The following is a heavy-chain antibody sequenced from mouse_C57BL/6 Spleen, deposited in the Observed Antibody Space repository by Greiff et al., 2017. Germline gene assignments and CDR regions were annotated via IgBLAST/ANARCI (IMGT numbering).Heavy chain of an antibody. CDR3: ARARNYYAMDY. D-gene: IGHD2-1*01. CDR1: GFTFSDYY. CDR2: INYDGSST. Sequence: EVKLVESEGGLVQPGSSMKLSCTASGFTFSDYYMAWVRQVPEKGLEWVANINYDGSSTYYLDSLKSRFIISRDNAKNILYLQMSSLKSEDTATXYCARARNYYAMDYWGQGTSVTVSS. J-gene: IGHJ4*01. V-gene: IGHV5-16*01.